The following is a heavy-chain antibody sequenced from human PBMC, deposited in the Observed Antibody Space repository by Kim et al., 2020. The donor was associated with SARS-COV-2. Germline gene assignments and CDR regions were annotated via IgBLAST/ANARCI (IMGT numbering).Heavy chain of an antibody. J-gene: IGHJ5*01. V-gene: IGHV4-39*01. Sequence: PSLKSRVTISGDTSKNQFSLKLSSVTAADTAVYYCARPSTRYSSSWFDYWGQGTLVTVSS. D-gene: IGHD6-13*01. CDR3: ARPSTRYSSSWFDY.